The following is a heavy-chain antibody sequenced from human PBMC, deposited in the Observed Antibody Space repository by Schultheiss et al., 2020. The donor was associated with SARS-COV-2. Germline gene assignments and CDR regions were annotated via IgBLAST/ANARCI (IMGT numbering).Heavy chain of an antibody. CDR1: GFTFSSYA. J-gene: IGHJ6*03. Sequence: GGSLRLSCAASGFTFSSYAMSWVRQAPGKGLEWVSVIYSGGSTYYADSVKGRFTISRDNAKNSLYLQMNSLRAEDTAVYYCATEYSSGWYSYYYYYMDVWGKGTTVTVSS. CDR2: IYSGGST. V-gene: IGHV3-23*03. D-gene: IGHD6-19*01. CDR3: ATEYSSGWYSYYYYYMDV.